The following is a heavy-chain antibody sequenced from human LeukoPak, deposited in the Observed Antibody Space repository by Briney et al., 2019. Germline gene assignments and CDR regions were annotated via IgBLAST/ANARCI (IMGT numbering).Heavy chain of an antibody. CDR3: ARAGPTSGYDSPVRY. D-gene: IGHD5-12*01. Sequence: GGSLRLSCAASGFTFRSYEMNWVRQAPGKGLEWVSYISSSGSTIHYADSVKGRFTISRDNAKNSLYLQLNSLRAEDTAVYYCARAGPTSGYDSPVRYWGQGTLVTVSS. CDR1: GFTFRSYE. CDR2: ISSSGSTI. J-gene: IGHJ4*02. V-gene: IGHV3-48*03.